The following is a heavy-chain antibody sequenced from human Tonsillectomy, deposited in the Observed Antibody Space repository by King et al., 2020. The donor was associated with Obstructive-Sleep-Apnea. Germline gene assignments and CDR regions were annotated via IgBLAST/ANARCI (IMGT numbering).Heavy chain of an antibody. V-gene: IGHV4-34*01. CDR1: GGSFSDYY. D-gene: IGHD6-13*01. Sequence: VQLQQWGAGLLKPSETLSLTCAVYGGSFSDYYWSWIRQPPGKGLEWIGEINHSGSTNYNPSLKSRVPISVDMSKNQFSLKLTSVTAADTAVYYCARGSGAADVNWFDPWGQGALVTVSS. J-gene: IGHJ5*02. CDR2: INHSGST. CDR3: ARGSGAADVNWFDP.